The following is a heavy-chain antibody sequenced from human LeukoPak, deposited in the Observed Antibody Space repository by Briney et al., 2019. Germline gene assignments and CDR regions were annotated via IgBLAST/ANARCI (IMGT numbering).Heavy chain of an antibody. J-gene: IGHJ4*02. V-gene: IGHV1-2*06. CDR1: GYTFTSYD. Sequence: ASVKVSCKASGYTFTSYDINWVRQATGQGLEWMGRINPNSGGTNYAQKFQGRVTMTRDTSISTAYMELSRLRSDDTAVHYCASESTAGTGLGYWGQGTLVTVSS. D-gene: IGHD6-13*01. CDR3: ASESTAGTGLGY. CDR2: INPNSGGT.